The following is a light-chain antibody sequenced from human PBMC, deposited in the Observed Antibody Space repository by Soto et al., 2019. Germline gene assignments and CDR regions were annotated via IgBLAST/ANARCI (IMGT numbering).Light chain of an antibody. V-gene: IGLV1-51*01. CDR1: SSNIENNY. CDR2: DNN. CDR3: GTWDSSLNGVV. J-gene: IGLJ2*01. Sequence: QSVLTQPPSVFAAPGQKVTISCSGSSSNIENNYVSWYQQLPGTAPKLLIYDNNKRPSEIPDRFSGSKSGTSATLGITGLQTGDEADYHCGTWDSSLNGVVFGGGTKVTVL.